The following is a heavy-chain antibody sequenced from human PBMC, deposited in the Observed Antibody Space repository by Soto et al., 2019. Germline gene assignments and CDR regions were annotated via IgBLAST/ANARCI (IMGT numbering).Heavy chain of an antibody. J-gene: IGHJ6*02. CDR1: GSTFSSYT. CDR2: IIPILGIT. D-gene: IGHD2-21*01. CDR3: ARRRYCGAECYSKFYYGMDV. Sequence: QVQLVQSGAEVRKPGSSVKVSCKASGSTFSSYTVNWVRQAPGQGLEWIGRIIPILGITNYARRLQGRVTITADRSTNTAYMELTSLTSEDTAVYYCARRRYCGAECYSKFYYGMDVWGQGTTVTVSS. V-gene: IGHV1-69*02.